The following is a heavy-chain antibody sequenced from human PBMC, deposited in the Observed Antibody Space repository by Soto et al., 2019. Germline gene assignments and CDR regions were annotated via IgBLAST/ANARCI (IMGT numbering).Heavy chain of an antibody. J-gene: IGHJ6*01. CDR1: GVTFSSYT. Sequence: QVQLVQSGAEVKKPGSSVKVSCKASGVTFSSYTISWVRQAPGQGLEWMGRIIPILGIANYAQKFQGRVTITAEKSTRTAYMELSSMRSEDTAVYYCARAYYYGSGSYPQSGGMDVWGQGTTVTVSS. V-gene: IGHV1-69*02. D-gene: IGHD3-10*01. CDR2: IIPILGIA. CDR3: ARAYYYGSGSYPQSGGMDV.